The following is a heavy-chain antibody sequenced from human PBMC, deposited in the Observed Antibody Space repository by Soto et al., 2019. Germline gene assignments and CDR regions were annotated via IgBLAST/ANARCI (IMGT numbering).Heavy chain of an antibody. CDR2: ISWDGGST. V-gene: IGHV3-43*01. CDR3: AKDIGVAGTYYYYGMDV. CDR1: GFTFDDYT. J-gene: IGHJ6*02. D-gene: IGHD6-19*01. Sequence: PGGSLRLSCAASGFTFDDYTMHWVRQAPGKGLEWVSLISWDGGSTYYADSVKGRFTISRDNSKNSLYLQMNSLRTEDTALYYCAKDIGVAGTYYYYGMDVWGQGTTVTVSS.